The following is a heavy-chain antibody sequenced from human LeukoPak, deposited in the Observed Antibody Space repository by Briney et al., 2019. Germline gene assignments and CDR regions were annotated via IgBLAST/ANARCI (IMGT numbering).Heavy chain of an antibody. D-gene: IGHD3-3*01. CDR3: ARGWRTSGYNAFDI. J-gene: IGHJ3*02. V-gene: IGHV4-34*01. CDR1: GGSISSYY. CDR2: INHSGST. Sequence: SETLSLTCTVSGGSISSYYWSWIRQPPGKGLEWIGEINHSGSTNYNPSLKSRVTISVDTSKNQFSLKLSSVTAADTAVYYCARGWRTSGYNAFDIWGQGAMVTVSS.